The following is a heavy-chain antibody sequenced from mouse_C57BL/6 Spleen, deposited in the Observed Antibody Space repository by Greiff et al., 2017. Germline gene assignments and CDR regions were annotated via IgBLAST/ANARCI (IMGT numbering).Heavy chain of an antibody. D-gene: IGHD2-4*01. CDR3: TRRDYDYADFDY. Sequence: VQRVESGAELVRPGASVTLSCKASGYTFTDYEMHWVKQTPVHGLEWIGAIDPETGGTAYNQKFKGKAILTADKSSSTAYMELRSLTSEDSAVYYCTRRDYDYADFDYWGQGTTLTVSS. J-gene: IGHJ2*01. V-gene: IGHV1-15*01. CDR2: IDPETGGT. CDR1: GYTFTDYE.